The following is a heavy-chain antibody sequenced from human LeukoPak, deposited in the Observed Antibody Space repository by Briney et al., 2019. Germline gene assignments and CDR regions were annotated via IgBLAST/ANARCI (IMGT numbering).Heavy chain of an antibody. CDR1: GFTFSSYA. J-gene: IGHJ6*04. CDR2: ISYDGSNK. D-gene: IGHD3-9*01. Sequence: PGGSLRLSCAASGFTFSSYAMHWVRQAPGKGLEWVAAISYDGSNKYYADSVKGRFTISRDNSKNTLYLQMNSLRAEDTAVYYCARDLDDILTGAYYYYYGMDVWGKGTTVTVSS. CDR3: ARDLDDILTGAYYYYYGMDV. V-gene: IGHV3-30*04.